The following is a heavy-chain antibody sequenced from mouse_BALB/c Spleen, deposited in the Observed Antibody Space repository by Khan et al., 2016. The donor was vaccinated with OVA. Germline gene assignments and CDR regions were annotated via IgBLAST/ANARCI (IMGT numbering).Heavy chain of an antibody. Sequence: QVRLQQSGAELVRPGVSVKISCTASGYTFIDYAMHWVRQRHAKSLEGIGVISPNYGVADYNQKFQSKASMTVDRSSSTVYMELGRLTSEDSAIYYCVRGCNVAYWGQGTLVTVSA. CDR2: ISPNYGVA. CDR1: GYTFIDYA. CDR3: VRGCNVAY. J-gene: IGHJ3*01. V-gene: IGHV1S137*01.